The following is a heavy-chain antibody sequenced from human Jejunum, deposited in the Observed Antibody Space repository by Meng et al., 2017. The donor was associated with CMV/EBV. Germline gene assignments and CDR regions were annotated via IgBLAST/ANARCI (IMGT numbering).Heavy chain of an antibody. CDR2: ISAYNGNT. J-gene: IGHJ4*02. Sequence: VQLVQSGAEMKKPGASVKVSCKASGYTFSNYGISWLRQAPGQGLEWMGWISAYNGNTNYAQNFQGRLTVTTDTSTKTAYMELTRLRSDDTAVYFCARGGYISSWYVAPDYWGQGTLVTVSS. D-gene: IGHD6-13*01. CDR1: GYTFSNYG. CDR3: ARGGYISSWYVAPDY. V-gene: IGHV1-18*01.